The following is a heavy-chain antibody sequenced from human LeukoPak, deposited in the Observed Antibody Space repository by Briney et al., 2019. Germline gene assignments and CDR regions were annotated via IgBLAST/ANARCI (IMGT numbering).Heavy chain of an antibody. J-gene: IGHJ3*02. V-gene: IGHV3-30*02. CDR3: AKDPRRITMIVVVPDAFDI. CDR2: IRYDGSNK. CDR1: GFTFSSYG. Sequence: PGGSLRLSCAASGFTFSSYGMHWVRQAPGKGREGVAFIRYDGSNKYYADSVKGRFTISRDNSKNTLYLQMNSLRAEDTAVYYCAKDPRRITMIVVVPDAFDIWGQGTMVTVSS. D-gene: IGHD3-22*01.